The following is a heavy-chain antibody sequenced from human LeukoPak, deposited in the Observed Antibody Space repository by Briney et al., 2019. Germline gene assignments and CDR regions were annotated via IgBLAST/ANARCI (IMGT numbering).Heavy chain of an antibody. V-gene: IGHV4-39*02. D-gene: IGHD6-19*01. CDR2: FHNGDT. CDR3: ASRRDTSGWSFDY. CDR1: GGSISSSRYS. J-gene: IGHJ4*02. Sequence: PSETLSLTCTVSGGSISSSRYSWGWIRQPPGKGLEWIGGFHNGDTYYNPSLESRVSISVDTSNNHMSLKLSSVTAADTAVYFCASRRDTSGWSFDYWAQGTLVTVSS.